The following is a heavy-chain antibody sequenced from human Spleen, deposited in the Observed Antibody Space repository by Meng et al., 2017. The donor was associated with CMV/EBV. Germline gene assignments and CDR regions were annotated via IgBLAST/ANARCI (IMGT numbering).Heavy chain of an antibody. D-gene: IGHD6-6*01. J-gene: IGHJ5*02. CDR3: AKDRIAARGWFDP. CDR1: GFTFSSDA. CDR2: ISYDGSNK. V-gene: IGHV3-30*04. Sequence: GGSLRLSCAASGFTFSSDAMHWVRQAPGKGLEWVAVISYDGSNKYYADSVKGRFTISRDNSKNTLYLQMNSLRAEDTAVYYCAKDRIAARGWFDPWGQGTLVTVSS.